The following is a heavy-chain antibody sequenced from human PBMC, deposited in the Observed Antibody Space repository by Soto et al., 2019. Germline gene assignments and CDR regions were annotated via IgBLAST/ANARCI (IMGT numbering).Heavy chain of an antibody. CDR3: ARDNRRFWNGYYSRYDYYGMDV. D-gene: IGHD3-3*01. CDR2: FSSSGDPI. CDR1: GFSFSDYY. J-gene: IGHJ6*02. V-gene: IGHV3-11*01. Sequence: QVQLVESGGGLVKPGGSLRLSCAASGFSFSDYYMTWIRQAPGKGLEWLSYFSSSGDPIYYADSVKGRFTISRDNAKNSVYLQMNSLRAEDTAVYYSARDNRRFWNGYYSRYDYYGMDVWGQGTTVTVYS.